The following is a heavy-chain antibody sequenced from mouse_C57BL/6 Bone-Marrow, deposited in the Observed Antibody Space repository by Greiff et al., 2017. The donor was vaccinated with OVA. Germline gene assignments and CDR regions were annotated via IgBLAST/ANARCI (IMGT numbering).Heavy chain of an antibody. CDR2: IDPSDSYT. Sequence: VQLQQPGAELVMPGASVKLSCKASGYTFTSYWMHWVKQRPGQGLEWIGEIDPSDSYTNYNPKFKGKSTLPVDKYSSTAYVQLSSLTSEDSAVYYCAREALLYYFDYWSQGTTLTVSS. CDR3: AREALLYYFDY. D-gene: IGHD2-1*01. J-gene: IGHJ2*01. CDR1: GYTFTSYW. V-gene: IGHV1-69*01.